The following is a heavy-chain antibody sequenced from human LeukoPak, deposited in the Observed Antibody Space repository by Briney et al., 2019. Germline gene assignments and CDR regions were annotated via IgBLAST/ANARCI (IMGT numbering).Heavy chain of an antibody. D-gene: IGHD2/OR15-2a*01. Sequence: GASVKVSCKASGYTFTSYYMHWVRQAPGQGLEWMGTINPSGGSTRYAQKFQGRVTMTRDTSTSTVYMELSSLRSEDTAVYHCARDRAIEYCFDYWGQGTLVTVSS. CDR1: GYTFTSYY. V-gene: IGHV1-46*01. CDR2: INPSGGST. J-gene: IGHJ4*02. CDR3: ARDRAIEYCFDY.